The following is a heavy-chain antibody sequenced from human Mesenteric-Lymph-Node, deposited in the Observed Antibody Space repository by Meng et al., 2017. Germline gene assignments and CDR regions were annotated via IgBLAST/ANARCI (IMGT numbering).Heavy chain of an antibody. CDR1: GGSISSSSYY. Sequence: GSLRLSCTVSGGSISSSSYYWGWIRQPPGKGLEWIGSIYYSGSTYYNPSLKSRVTISVDTSKNQFSLKLSSVTAADTAVYYCARGGIMITFGGVTDWGQGTLVTVSS. J-gene: IGHJ4*02. V-gene: IGHV4-39*07. CDR2: IYYSGST. D-gene: IGHD3-16*01. CDR3: ARGGIMITFGGVTD.